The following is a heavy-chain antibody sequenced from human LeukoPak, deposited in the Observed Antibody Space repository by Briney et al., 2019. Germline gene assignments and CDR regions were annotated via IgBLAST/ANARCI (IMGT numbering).Heavy chain of an antibody. Sequence: ASVKVSCKASGGTFSSYAISWVRQAPGQGLEWMGRIIPILGIANYAQKFQGRVTITADKSTSTAYMELSSLRSEDTAVYYCARYYDSSGYQPPYCYYGMDVWGQGTTVTVSS. D-gene: IGHD3-22*01. V-gene: IGHV1-69*04. CDR3: ARYYDSSGYQPPYCYYGMDV. CDR2: IIPILGIA. CDR1: GGTFSSYA. J-gene: IGHJ6*02.